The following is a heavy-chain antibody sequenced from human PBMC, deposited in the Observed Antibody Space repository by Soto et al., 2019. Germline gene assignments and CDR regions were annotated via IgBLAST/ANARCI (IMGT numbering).Heavy chain of an antibody. CDR3: ARDLTGITMVRGVIIHYYYMDV. CDR1: GVTFSSYW. CDR2: IKQDGSEK. Sequence: PGGSLRLACAASGVTFSSYWMSWVRQAPGKGLEWVANIKQDGSEKYYVDSVKGRFTISRDNAKNSLYLQMNSLRAEDTAVYYCARDLTGITMVRGVIIHYYYMDVWGKGTTVTVSS. D-gene: IGHD3-10*01. J-gene: IGHJ6*03. V-gene: IGHV3-7*01.